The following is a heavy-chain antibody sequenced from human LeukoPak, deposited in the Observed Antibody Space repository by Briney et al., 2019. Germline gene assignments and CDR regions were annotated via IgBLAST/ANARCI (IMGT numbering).Heavy chain of an antibody. CDR1: GFTFSSYA. Sequence: PGRSLRLSCAASGFTFSSYAMHWVRQAPGKGLEWVAVISYDGSNKYYADSVKGRFTISRDNSRNTLYLQMNSLRAEDTAVYYCAREAYCGDDCLMTHAFDIWGQGTMVTVSS. CDR2: ISYDGSNK. J-gene: IGHJ3*02. D-gene: IGHD2-21*01. V-gene: IGHV3-30-3*01. CDR3: AREAYCGDDCLMTHAFDI.